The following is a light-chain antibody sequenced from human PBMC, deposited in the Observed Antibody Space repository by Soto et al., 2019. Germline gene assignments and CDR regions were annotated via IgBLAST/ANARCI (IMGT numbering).Light chain of an antibody. CDR2: AAS. V-gene: IGKV1-39*01. CDR1: QSISSY. CDR3: QQSYSALVA. J-gene: IGKJ1*01. Sequence: DIQMTQSPSSLSASVGDRVTITCRASQSISSYLNWYQQKPGKAPKLLIYAASSLQSGVPSRFSGSGSGTDFTLTISSLQPEDSATYYCQQSYSALVAFGRGTKVDIK.